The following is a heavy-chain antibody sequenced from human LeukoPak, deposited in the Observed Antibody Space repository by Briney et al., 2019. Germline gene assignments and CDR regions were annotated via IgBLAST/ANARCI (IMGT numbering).Heavy chain of an antibody. V-gene: IGHV4-59*01. D-gene: IGHD2-8*02. Sequence: PSETLSLTCTVSGGSISSYCWSWIRQPPGKGLEWIGYIFYSGSTNYNPSLKSRVTISVDTSKNQFSLKLSSVTAADTAVYYCASAFTGYYFDYWGQGTLVTVSS. CDR3: ASAFTGYYFDY. J-gene: IGHJ4*02. CDR1: GGSISSYC. CDR2: IFYSGST.